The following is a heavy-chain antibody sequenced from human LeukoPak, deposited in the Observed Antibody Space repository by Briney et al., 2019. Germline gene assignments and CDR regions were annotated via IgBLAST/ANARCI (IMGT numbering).Heavy chain of an antibody. CDR3: ARGVLGPYYFDL. CDR1: GGSFRGYY. D-gene: IGHD7-27*01. V-gene: IGHV4-34*01. J-gene: IGHJ2*01. CDR2: IHYTGAT. Sequence: SETLSLTRAVYGGSFRGYYWSWIRQPPGKGLEWIGEIHYTGATNYKPSLKSRVTISGDPSKNQFSLRVSSVTAADTAVYYCARGVLGPYYFDLWGRGTLVTVSS.